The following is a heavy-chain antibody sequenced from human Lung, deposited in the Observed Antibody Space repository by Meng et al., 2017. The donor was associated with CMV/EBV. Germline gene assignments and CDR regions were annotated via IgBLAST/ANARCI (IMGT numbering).Heavy chain of an antibody. D-gene: IGHD1-7*01. J-gene: IGHJ6*02. CDR1: GGSISSGDYY. CDR2: IYYSGST. V-gene: IGHV4-30-4*08. Sequence: SETLSLXCTVSGGSISSGDYYWSWIRQPPGKGLEWIGYIYYSGSTYYNPSLKSRVTISVDTSKNQFSLKLSSVTAADTAVYYCARGITGTTYYYYYYGMDVWDQGTTVTVSS. CDR3: ARGITGTTYYYYYYGMDV.